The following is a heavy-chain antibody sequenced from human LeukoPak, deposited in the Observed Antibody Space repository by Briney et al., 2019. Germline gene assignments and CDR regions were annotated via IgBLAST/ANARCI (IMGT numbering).Heavy chain of an antibody. J-gene: IGHJ5*02. Sequence: ASVTVSCTASGYTFTSYDINWVRQAPGQGLEWMGWMNPNSGNTGYAQKFQGRVTMTRNTSISTAYMELSSLRSEDTAVYYCARGPLVRLPSSFDPWGQGTLVTVSS. CDR3: ARGPLVRLPSSFDP. CDR2: MNPNSGNT. V-gene: IGHV1-8*01. D-gene: IGHD3-16*02. CDR1: GYTFTSYD.